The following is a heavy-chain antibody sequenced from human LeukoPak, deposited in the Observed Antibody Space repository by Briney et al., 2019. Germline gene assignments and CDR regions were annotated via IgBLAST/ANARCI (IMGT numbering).Heavy chain of an antibody. CDR2: ISGSGGST. CDR3: AKGDYGDYFYYFDY. J-gene: IGHJ4*02. V-gene: IGHV3-23*01. CDR1: GFTFSSYA. Sequence: GGSLRLSCADSGFTFSSYAMSWVRQAPGKGLEWVSGISGSGGSTYYADSVKGRFTISRDNSKNTLYPQMNSLRAEDTAVYYCAKGDYGDYFYYFDYWGQGTLVTVSS. D-gene: IGHD4-17*01.